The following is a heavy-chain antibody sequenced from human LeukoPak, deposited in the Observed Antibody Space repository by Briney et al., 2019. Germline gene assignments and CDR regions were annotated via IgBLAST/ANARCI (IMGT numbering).Heavy chain of an antibody. V-gene: IGHV1-24*01. CDR1: GYTLTELS. J-gene: IGHJ4*02. CDR2: FDPEDGET. Sequence: ASVKVSCKVSGYTLTELSMHWVRQAPGKGLEWMGGFDPEDGETIYAQKFQGRVTMTEDTSTDTAYMELSSLRSEDTAVYYCAAVKYSGSYYPFDYWGQGTLVTASS. CDR3: AAVKYSGSYYPFDY. D-gene: IGHD1-26*01.